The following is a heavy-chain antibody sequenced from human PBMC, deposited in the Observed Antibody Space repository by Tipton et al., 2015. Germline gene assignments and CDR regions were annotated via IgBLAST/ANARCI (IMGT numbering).Heavy chain of an antibody. Sequence: TLSLTCTIPGDSISNYFWSWIRQPAGKGLEWIGRIQTSGNTNYNPSLKSRVTMSADTSKNQSSLKLSSVTAADTAMYYCARGLKQQLIPTRYYFDDWGQGTLVTVSS. V-gene: IGHV4-4*07. CDR3: ARGLKQQLIPTRYYFDD. CDR2: IQTSGNT. D-gene: IGHD1-1*01. CDR1: GDSISNYF. J-gene: IGHJ4*02.